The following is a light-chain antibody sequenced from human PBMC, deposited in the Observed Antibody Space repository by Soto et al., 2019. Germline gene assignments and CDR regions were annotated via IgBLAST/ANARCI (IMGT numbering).Light chain of an antibody. CDR1: QSVSSN. Sequence: EIVMTQSPATLSVSPGERATLSCRASQSVSSNLVWYQQKPGQAPRLLIYDASTRATGIPARFSGSGSGTECTLTISSLQSEDFAVYYCQQYNNWPSGWTFGQGTKVEIK. J-gene: IGKJ1*01. CDR3: QQYNNWPSGWT. CDR2: DAS. V-gene: IGKV3-15*01.